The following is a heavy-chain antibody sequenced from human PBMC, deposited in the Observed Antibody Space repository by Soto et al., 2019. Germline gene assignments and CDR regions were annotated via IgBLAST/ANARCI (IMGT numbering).Heavy chain of an antibody. J-gene: IGHJ4*02. Sequence: GGSLRLSCAASGFTFSSYAMSWVRQAPGKGLEWVSAISGSGGSTYYADSVKGRFTISRDNPKNTLYLQMNSLRAEDTAVFYCAKDYGDYSGYFDFWGQGTLVTVSS. CDR1: GFTFSSYA. CDR3: AKDYGDYSGYFDF. V-gene: IGHV3-23*01. D-gene: IGHD4-17*01. CDR2: ISGSGGST.